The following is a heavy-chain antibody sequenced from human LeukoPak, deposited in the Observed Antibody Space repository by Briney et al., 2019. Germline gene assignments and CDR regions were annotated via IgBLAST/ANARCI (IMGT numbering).Heavy chain of an antibody. CDR2: IYSGGST. CDR3: ARDRPSYSSGWKNAFDI. D-gene: IGHD6-19*01. Sequence: LGGSLRLSCAASGFTVSSNYMSWVRQAPGKGLGWVSVIYSGGSTYYADSVKGRFTVSRDHSKNTLYLQMNSLRAEDTAVYYCARDRPSYSSGWKNAFDIWGQGTMVTVSS. V-gene: IGHV3-53*01. J-gene: IGHJ3*02. CDR1: GFTVSSNY.